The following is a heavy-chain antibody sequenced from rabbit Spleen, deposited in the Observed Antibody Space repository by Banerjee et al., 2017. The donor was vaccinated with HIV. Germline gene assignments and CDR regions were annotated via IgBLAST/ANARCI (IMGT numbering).Heavy chain of an antibody. CDR2: IEGGSSAFS. V-gene: IGHV1S40*01. Sequence: QSLEESGGDLVKPGASLTLPCTASGVSFSTDHYMCWVRQAPGKGLEWIACIEGGSSAFSYFASWAKGRFTISKNSSTTVTLQMTSLTDADTATYFCARDSGSSFSGYGMDLWGPGTLVTVS. D-gene: IGHD8-1*01. CDR1: GVSFSTDHY. J-gene: IGHJ6*01. CDR3: ARDSGSSFSGYGMDL.